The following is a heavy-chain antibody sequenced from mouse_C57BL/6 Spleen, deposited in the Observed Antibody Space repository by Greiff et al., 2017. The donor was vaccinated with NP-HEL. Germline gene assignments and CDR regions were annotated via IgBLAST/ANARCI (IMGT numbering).Heavy chain of an antibody. Sequence: EVKLVESGGGLVKPGGSLKLSCAASGFTFSSYAMSWVRQTPEKRLEWVATISDGGSYTYYPDNVKGRFTISRDNAKNNLYLQMSHLKSEDTAMYYCARDGVVFDYWGQGTTLTVSS. CDR3: ARDGVVFDY. CDR2: ISDGGSYT. J-gene: IGHJ2*01. CDR1: GFTFSSYA. D-gene: IGHD1-1*02. V-gene: IGHV5-4*01.